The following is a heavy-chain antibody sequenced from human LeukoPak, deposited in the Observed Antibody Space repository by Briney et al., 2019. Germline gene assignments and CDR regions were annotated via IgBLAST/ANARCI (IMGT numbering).Heavy chain of an antibody. CDR3: ARDLYSGSYYDFDY. CDR1: GFTFSDYY. Sequence: KAGGSLRLSCAASGFTFSDYYMSWIRQAPGKALEWVSYVSSGSSTIYYADSVKGRFTVPRDNGKRSLYLHMNSLRVEDTAVYYCARDLYSGSYYDFDYWGQGTLVTVSS. D-gene: IGHD1-26*01. J-gene: IGHJ4*02. CDR2: VSSGSSTI. V-gene: IGHV3-11*04.